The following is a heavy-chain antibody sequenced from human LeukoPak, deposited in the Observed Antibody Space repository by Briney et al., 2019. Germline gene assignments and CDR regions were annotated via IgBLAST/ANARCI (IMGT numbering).Heavy chain of an antibody. D-gene: IGHD2-15*01. Sequence: GGSLRLSCAASGFTFSSYAMHWVRQAPGKGLEWVAVISYDGSNKYYADSVKGRFTISRDNSKNTLYLQMNSLRAEDTAVYYCARDNGWPQPPLFDYWGQGTLVTVSS. CDR3: ARDNGWPQPPLFDY. J-gene: IGHJ4*02. V-gene: IGHV3-30-3*01. CDR1: GFTFSSYA. CDR2: ISYDGSNK.